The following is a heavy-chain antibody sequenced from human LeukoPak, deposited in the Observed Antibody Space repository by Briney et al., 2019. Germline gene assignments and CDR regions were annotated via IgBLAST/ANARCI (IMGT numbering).Heavy chain of an antibody. V-gene: IGHV3-30-3*01. CDR3: AGDGSGWLQSRGYFDY. Sequence: GGSLRLSCAASGFTFGSYAMHWVRQAPGKGLEWVAVISYDGSNKYYADSVKGRFTISRDNSKNTLYLQMNSLRAEDTAVYYCAGDGSGWLQSRGYFDYWGQGTLVTVSS. J-gene: IGHJ4*02. D-gene: IGHD5-24*01. CDR1: GFTFGSYA. CDR2: ISYDGSNK.